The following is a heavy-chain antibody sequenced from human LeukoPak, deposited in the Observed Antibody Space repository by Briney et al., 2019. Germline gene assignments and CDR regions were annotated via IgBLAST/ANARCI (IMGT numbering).Heavy chain of an antibody. Sequence: PGGSLRLSCVASGFTVSSNYMSWVRQAPGKGLEWVSVIYSGGSTYYADSVKGRFTISRHNSKNTLHLQMNSLRAEDTAVYYCARVKSGAFDIWGQGTMVTVSS. CDR2: IYSGGST. J-gene: IGHJ3*02. CDR1: GFTVSSNY. V-gene: IGHV3-53*04. CDR3: ARVKSGAFDI.